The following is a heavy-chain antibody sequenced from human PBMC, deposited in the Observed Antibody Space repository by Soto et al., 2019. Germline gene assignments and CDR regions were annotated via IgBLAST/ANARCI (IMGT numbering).Heavy chain of an antibody. CDR3: AKVLSADSTSSNFYYYSGMDV. CDR1: GFSFSTYG. D-gene: IGHD6-6*01. CDR2: ISNDGSNK. J-gene: IGHJ6*02. Sequence: QVQMVESGGGVVQPGRSLRLSCAASGFSFSTYGMHWVRQAPGKGLEWMAVISNDGSNKYYADSVKGRFTISRDNSKDTLFLQMNSLRGQDTAAYYCAKVLSADSTSSNFYYYSGMDVWGQGTTVTVSS. V-gene: IGHV3-30*18.